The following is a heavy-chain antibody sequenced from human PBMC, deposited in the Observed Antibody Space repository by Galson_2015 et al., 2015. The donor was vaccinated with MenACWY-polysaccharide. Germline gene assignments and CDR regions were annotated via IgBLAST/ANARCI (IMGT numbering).Heavy chain of an antibody. Sequence: SLRLSCAVSGFTFKNYWVSWVRQAPGKGLEWVANIKKDGSEKYCVDSVKGRFTISRDNGRSSLYLQMNGLRAEDTAVYYCARGHYGMDVWGQGTTVIVS. CDR3: ARGHYGMDV. J-gene: IGHJ6*02. CDR2: IKKDGSEK. V-gene: IGHV3-7*01. CDR1: GFTFKNYW.